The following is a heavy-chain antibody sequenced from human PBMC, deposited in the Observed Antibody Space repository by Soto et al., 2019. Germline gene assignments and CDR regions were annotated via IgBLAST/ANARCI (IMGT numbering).Heavy chain of an antibody. CDR1: GGSIISSGYY. V-gene: IGHV4-39*01. CDR3: ASIGGVKGWFDP. CDR2: IYYSGST. J-gene: IGHJ5*02. D-gene: IGHD3-16*01. Sequence: SDTLSLTCTVSGGSIISSGYYWGWIRQPPGKGLEWIGSIYYSGSTYYNPSPKSRVSISVDTSKNQLSLNLSSVTAADTAVFYCASIGGVKGWFDPWGQGTLVTVSS.